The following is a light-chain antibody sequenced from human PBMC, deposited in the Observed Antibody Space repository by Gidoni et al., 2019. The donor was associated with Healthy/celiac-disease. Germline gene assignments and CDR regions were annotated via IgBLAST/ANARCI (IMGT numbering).Light chain of an antibody. V-gene: IGKV1-39*01. Sequence: DIQMTQSPSSLSASVGDRVTITCRASQSISSYLNCYQQKPGKAPKLLLYAASSLQSWVPSRFSGSGSGTDFTLTISSLQPEDFATYYCQQSYSTPLTFGGGTKVEIK. CDR1: QSISSY. CDR3: QQSYSTPLT. J-gene: IGKJ4*01. CDR2: AAS.